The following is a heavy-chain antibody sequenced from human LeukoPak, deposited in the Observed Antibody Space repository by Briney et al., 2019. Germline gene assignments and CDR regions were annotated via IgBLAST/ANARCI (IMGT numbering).Heavy chain of an antibody. D-gene: IGHD3-10*01. CDR2: ISYDGSNK. Sequence: GGSLRLSCAASRFTFSSYAMHWVRQAPGKGLEWVAVISYDGSNKYYADSVKGRFTISRDNSKNTLYLQMNSLRAEDTAVYYCARDYGSGSYYKGPFDYWGQGTLVTVSP. CDR1: RFTFSSYA. CDR3: ARDYGSGSYYKGPFDY. J-gene: IGHJ4*02. V-gene: IGHV3-30-3*01.